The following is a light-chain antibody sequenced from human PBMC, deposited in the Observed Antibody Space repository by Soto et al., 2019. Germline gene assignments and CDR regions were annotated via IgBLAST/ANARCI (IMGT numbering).Light chain of an antibody. V-gene: IGLV2-14*03. CDR3: TSWTTSTTMI. CDR1: SSDIGAYNF. Sequence: QSALTQPASVSGSPGQSITISCTGTSSDIGAYNFVSWYQQHPGKAHKLMLYDDNIRPSGVSNRFSGSKSGNTASLTISGLQADDEAYYYCTSWTTSTTMIFGGGTKLTVL. J-gene: IGLJ2*01. CDR2: DDN.